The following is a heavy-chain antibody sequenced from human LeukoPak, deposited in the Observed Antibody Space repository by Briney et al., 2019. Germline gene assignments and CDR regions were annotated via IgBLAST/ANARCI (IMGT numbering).Heavy chain of an antibody. CDR1: GYSISSGYY. D-gene: IGHD3-3*01. CDR2: IYHNGRT. CDR3: AGAFWGILGVFEAFDS. V-gene: IGHV4-38-2*02. Sequence: SETLSLTCTVSGYSISSGYYWGRIRQPPGKGLGWIWIIYHNGRTDYNPSVKSRVTISEDTSKNQFSLKLSSVTAADTAVFYCAGAFWGILGVFEAFDSWGQGTMVSASS. J-gene: IGHJ3*02.